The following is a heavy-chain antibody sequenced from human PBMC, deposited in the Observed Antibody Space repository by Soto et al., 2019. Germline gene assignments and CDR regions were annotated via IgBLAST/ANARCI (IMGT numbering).Heavy chain of an antibody. J-gene: IGHJ6*02. CDR3: ARMGDVPYYYYGMDV. CDR2: INGYNGNT. V-gene: IGHV1-18*01. D-gene: IGHD3-16*01. Sequence: QVQLVQSGAEVKKPGASVKVSCKASGYIFTSYGVSWVRQAPGQGLEWLGWINGYNGNTNYGQNFQGRVTMTTDTSTSTAYMELRSLRSDDTGVYYCARMGDVPYYYYGMDVWGQGTTVIVSS. CDR1: GYIFTSYG.